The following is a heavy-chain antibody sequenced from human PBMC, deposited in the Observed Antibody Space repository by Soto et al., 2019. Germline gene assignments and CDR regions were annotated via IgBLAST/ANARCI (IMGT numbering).Heavy chain of an antibody. J-gene: IGHJ6*03. CDR3: ARDSIVVVPAAIMSPYYYMDV. D-gene: IGHD2-2*02. CDR1: GFTVSSNY. CDR2: IYSGGST. Sequence: EVQLVASGGGLVQPGGSLRLSCAASGFTVSSNYMSWVRQAPGKGLEWVSVIYSGGSTYYTDSVKGRFTISRDNSKNTLNIQMNRLRAEDTAVYNCARDSIVVVPAAIMSPYYYMDVLGKGTTVTVSS. V-gene: IGHV3-66*01.